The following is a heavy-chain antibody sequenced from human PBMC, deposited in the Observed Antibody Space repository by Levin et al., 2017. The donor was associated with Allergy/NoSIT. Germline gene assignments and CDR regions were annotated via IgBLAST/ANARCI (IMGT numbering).Heavy chain of an antibody. J-gene: IGHJ4*02. CDR1: GYNFLTYW. CDR3: ARHERPGVVIPAAMAL. CDR2: IYPSDSDT. Sequence: GESLKISCKASGYNFLTYWIGWVRQVPGKGLEWMGLIYPSDSDTRYSPSFQGQVTMSADKSINTAYLQWSSLKASDTAIYYCARHERPGVVIPAAMALWGQGTLVTVSS. D-gene: IGHD2-2*01. V-gene: IGHV5-51*01.